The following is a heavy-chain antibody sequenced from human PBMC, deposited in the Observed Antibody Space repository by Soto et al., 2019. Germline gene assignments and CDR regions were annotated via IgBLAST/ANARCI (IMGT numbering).Heavy chain of an antibody. J-gene: IGHJ4*02. Sequence: GASVKVSFKASGYTFTGYYMHWLRQAPGQGLEWMGWINPNSGGTNYAQKFQGWVTMTRDTSISTAYMELSRLRSDDTAVYYCAREEAGVYCSGGSCYFDYWGQGTLVTVSS. V-gene: IGHV1-2*04. CDR3: AREEAGVYCSGGSCYFDY. CDR1: GYTFTGYY. CDR2: INPNSGGT. D-gene: IGHD2-15*01.